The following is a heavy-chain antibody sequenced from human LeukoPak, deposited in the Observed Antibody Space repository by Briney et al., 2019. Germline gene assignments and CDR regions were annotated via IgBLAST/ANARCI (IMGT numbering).Heavy chain of an antibody. V-gene: IGHV3-9*01. CDR2: ISWNSGSI. CDR1: GFTFDDYA. Sequence: GRSLRLSCAASGFTFDDYAMHWVRQAPGKGLEWVSGISWNSGSIGYADSLKGRFTISRDNGENSLYLQMNSLKSEDTALYYCAKDRDCSSDRCSDAFDVWGRGTLVTVSS. CDR3: AKDRDCSSDRCSDAFDV. D-gene: IGHD2-2*01. J-gene: IGHJ3*01.